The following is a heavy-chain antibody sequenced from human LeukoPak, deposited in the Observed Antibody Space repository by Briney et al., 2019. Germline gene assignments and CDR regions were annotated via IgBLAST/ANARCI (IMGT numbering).Heavy chain of an antibody. J-gene: IGHJ4*02. Sequence: GGSLRLSCTTSGFAFDDFAMSWVRQPAGKGLEWVGFIRRRAYGGSAEYAASVKGRFIISRDDSKGIAYLQMNRLKTEDTAVYYCSRYGLVDFDYWGQGSRVIV. V-gene: IGHV3-49*04. CDR1: GFAFDDFA. CDR3: SRYGLVDFDY. D-gene: IGHD4-17*01. CDR2: IRRRAYGGSA.